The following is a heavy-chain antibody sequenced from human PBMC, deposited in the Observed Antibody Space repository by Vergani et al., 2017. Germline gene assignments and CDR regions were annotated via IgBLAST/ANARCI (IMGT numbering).Heavy chain of an antibody. D-gene: IGHD3-22*01. V-gene: IGHV4-39*01. CDR3: ASLGSTSYYDSRGYRY. CDR2: IHYSGST. J-gene: IGHJ4*02. CDR1: GGSISSSSYY. Sequence: QLQLQESGPGLVKPSETLSLTCTVSGGSISSSSYYWGWIRPPPGKGLEWIGRIHYSGSTYYNPSLKSRVTISVDTSKNQFSLKLSFVTAADTAVYYCASLGSTSYYDSRGYRYWGQGTLVTVSS.